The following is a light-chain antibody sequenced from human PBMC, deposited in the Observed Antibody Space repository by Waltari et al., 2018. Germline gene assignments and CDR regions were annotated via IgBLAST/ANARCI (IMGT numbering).Light chain of an antibody. V-gene: IGKV3-15*01. CDR2: GAS. CDR1: QSVSSN. CDR3: QQYNNWPPWT. J-gene: IGKJ1*01. Sequence: ETVMTQSPATLSVSPGERATLSCRASQSVSSNLAWYQQKPGQAPRLLIYGASTTATGIPARFSGSGSGTEFTLTNSSLQSEDFAVYYCQQYNNWPPWTFGQGTKVEIK.